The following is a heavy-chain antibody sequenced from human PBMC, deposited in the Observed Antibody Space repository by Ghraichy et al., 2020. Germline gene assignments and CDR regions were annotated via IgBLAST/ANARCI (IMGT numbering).Heavy chain of an antibody. CDR2: IKQDGSEK. Sequence: GGSLRLSCAASGFTFSSYWMSWVRQAPGKGLEWVANIKQDGSEKYYVDSVKGRFTISRDNAKNSLYLQMNSLRAEDTAVYYCARGRDGDDFWSGYLNYYYYYMDVWGKGTTVTVSS. V-gene: IGHV3-7*01. D-gene: IGHD3-3*01. CDR1: GFTFSSYW. CDR3: ARGRDGDDFWSGYLNYYYYYMDV. J-gene: IGHJ6*03.